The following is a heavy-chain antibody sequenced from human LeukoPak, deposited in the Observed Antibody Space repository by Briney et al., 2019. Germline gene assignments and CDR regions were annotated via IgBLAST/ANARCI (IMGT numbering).Heavy chain of an antibody. Sequence: GGSLRLSCAASGFTFNNYGMHWVRQAPGKGLEWVAVISYDGRNIHYPDSVKGRFTISRDISTDTLYLQMNSLRAEDTAVYYCARELCSGGSCYSRENYYYYYGMDVWGQGTTVTVSS. CDR2: ISYDGRNI. CDR1: GFTFNNYG. V-gene: IGHV3-30*03. D-gene: IGHD2-15*01. J-gene: IGHJ6*02. CDR3: ARELCSGGSCYSRENYYYYYGMDV.